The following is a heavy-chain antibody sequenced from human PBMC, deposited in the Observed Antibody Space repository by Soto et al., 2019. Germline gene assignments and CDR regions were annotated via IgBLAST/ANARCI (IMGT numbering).Heavy chain of an antibody. J-gene: IGHJ4*02. CDR3: ARTGTSHY. D-gene: IGHD1-1*01. CDR1: GFTFSSYW. CDR2: IKQDGSEK. Sequence: GGSLRLSCEASGFTFSSYWMSWVRQPPGKGLEWVANIKQDGSEKYHEDSMKGRFTISRDNAKNSLYLQMDILTADDTAVYFCARTGTSHYWGRGTLVTVSS. V-gene: IGHV3-7*01.